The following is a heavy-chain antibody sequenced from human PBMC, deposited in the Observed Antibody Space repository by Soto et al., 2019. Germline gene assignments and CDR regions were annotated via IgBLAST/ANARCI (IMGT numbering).Heavy chain of an antibody. D-gene: IGHD6-19*01. Sequence: PRGSLRLSCAASGFTFSSYSMNWVRQAPGEGLEWVSSIGGSGSYTYYADSVKGRFTISRDNFKSTLYLQMNSLRAEDTAVYYCAKDTFAPHRKGWAIRLDPWGQGTLVTVSS. CDR2: IGGSGSYT. CDR3: AKDTFAPHRKGWAIRLDP. J-gene: IGHJ5*02. CDR1: GFTFSSYS. V-gene: IGHV3-21*04.